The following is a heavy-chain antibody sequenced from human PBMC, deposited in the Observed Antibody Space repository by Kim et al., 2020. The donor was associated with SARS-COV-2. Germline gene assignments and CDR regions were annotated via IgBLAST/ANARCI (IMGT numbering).Heavy chain of an antibody. CDR3: AKSLYGGLDY. CDR2: IGGSGASP. J-gene: IGHJ4*02. CDR1: GFTFSTYA. Sequence: GGSLRLSCTASGFTFSTYAMSWARQAPGKGLQWVSGIGGSGASPRHADSVKGHFTISRDNSKNLVYLQMNSLRADDTAIYYCAKSLYGGLDYWGQGTLVTVSS. V-gene: IGHV3-23*01. D-gene: IGHD3-10*01.